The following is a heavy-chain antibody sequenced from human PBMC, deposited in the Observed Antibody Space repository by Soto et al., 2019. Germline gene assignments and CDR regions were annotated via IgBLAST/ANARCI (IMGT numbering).Heavy chain of an antibody. V-gene: IGHV1-3*01. CDR1: GYNFTTYA. D-gene: IGHD3-22*01. J-gene: IGHJ4*01. Sequence: ASVKVSCKASGYNFTTYAIYWVRQAPRERLEWLGWINGGNDKTGYSQRFQGRLTITKKTSATTAFIELSNLRSEDTAVYYCARVGYFDSDGFPRPYDYCG. CDR3: ARVGYFDSDGFPRPYDY. CDR2: INGGNDKT.